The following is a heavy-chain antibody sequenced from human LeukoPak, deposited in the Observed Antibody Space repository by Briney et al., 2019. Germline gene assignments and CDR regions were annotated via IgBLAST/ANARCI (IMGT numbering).Heavy chain of an antibody. CDR1: GYTFTNYY. J-gene: IGHJ3*02. Sequence: ASVKVSCKSSGYTFTNYYIYWVRQAPGQGLEWMGVINPSGGTTSYAQRFQGRLTMTRDTSTSAVYMELSSLRSEDTAVYYCARLSCSAGSCYASVDAFDIWGQGTMVTASS. CDR3: ARLSCSAGSCYASVDAFDI. CDR2: INPSGGTT. D-gene: IGHD2-15*01. V-gene: IGHV1-46*01.